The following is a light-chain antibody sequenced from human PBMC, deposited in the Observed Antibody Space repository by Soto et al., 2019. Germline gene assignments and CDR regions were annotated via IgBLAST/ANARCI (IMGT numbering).Light chain of an antibody. CDR1: QRIINW. J-gene: IGKJ3*01. CDR2: RAS. CDR3: QQYNSYSGT. V-gene: IGKV1-5*03. Sequence: DIQMTQSPSTLSASVGDRVTITCRAGQRIINWLAWYQQKPGKAPKLLIYRASTLESGVPSRFSGSGSGTEFTLTISSLQPDDFATYFCQQYNSYSGTFGPGTKVDIK.